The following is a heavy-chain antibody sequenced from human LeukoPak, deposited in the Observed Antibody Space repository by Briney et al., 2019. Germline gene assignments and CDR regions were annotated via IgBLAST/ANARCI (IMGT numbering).Heavy chain of an antibody. J-gene: IGHJ3*02. CDR1: GFTFSSYS. CDR3: AKRLRDIVGARNAFDI. Sequence: GGSLRLSCAASGFTFSSYSMNWVRQAPGKGLEWVSAISGSGGGTDYADSVKGRFTISRDNSKNTLYLQMSSLRAEDTAVYYCAKRLRDIVGARNAFDIWGQGTIVSVSS. V-gene: IGHV3-23*01. D-gene: IGHD1-26*01. CDR2: ISGSGGGT.